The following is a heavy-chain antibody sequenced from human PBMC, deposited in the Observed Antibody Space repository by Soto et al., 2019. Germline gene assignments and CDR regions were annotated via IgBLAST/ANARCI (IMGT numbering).Heavy chain of an antibody. J-gene: IGHJ6*02. D-gene: IGHD3-10*01. CDR3: AGVPWFRGMDV. CDR1: GDSVSSDSAA. Sequence: SQTLSLTCVISGDSVSSDSAAWIWIRQSPSRGLEWLGRTYYRSKWSNDYALSVKSRITINPDTSKNHFSLQLYSVTPEDTAISYCAGVPWFRGMDVWGQGTPVTVSS. V-gene: IGHV6-1*01. CDR2: TYYRSKWSN.